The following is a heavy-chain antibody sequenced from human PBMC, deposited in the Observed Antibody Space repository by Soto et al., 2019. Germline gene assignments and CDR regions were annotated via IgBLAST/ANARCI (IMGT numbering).Heavy chain of an antibody. J-gene: IGHJ5*02. CDR1: GGSISSGGYS. CDR3: ARGLSRYYDSSGSRRNWFDP. CDR2: IYHSGST. D-gene: IGHD3-22*01. Sequence: PSETLSLTCAVSGGSISSGGYSWSWIRQPPGKGLEWIGYIYHSGSTYYNPSLKSRVTISVDRSKNQFSLKLSSVTAADTAVYYCARGLSRYYDSSGSRRNWFDPWGQGTLVTVSS. V-gene: IGHV4-30-2*01.